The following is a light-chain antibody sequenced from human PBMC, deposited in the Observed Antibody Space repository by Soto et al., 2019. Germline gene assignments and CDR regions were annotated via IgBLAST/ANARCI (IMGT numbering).Light chain of an antibody. V-gene: IGKV3-15*01. Sequence: DILMTQSPATLSLSPGGRATLSCRASQSVSSNLAWYQQKPGQAPRLLIRRASTRATGIPARFSVSGSGTEFTLTISSLQSEDFAVYFCQQYNNWPGTFGQGTKVEIK. CDR1: QSVSSN. J-gene: IGKJ1*01. CDR2: RAS. CDR3: QQYNNWPGT.